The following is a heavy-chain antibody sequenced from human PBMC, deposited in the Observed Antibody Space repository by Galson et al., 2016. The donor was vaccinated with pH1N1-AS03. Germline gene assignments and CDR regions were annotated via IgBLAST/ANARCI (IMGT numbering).Heavy chain of an antibody. CDR3: TRGGTYSSSSPAYFGY. D-gene: IGHD6-6*01. Sequence: ETLSLTCTVSGGSITNYYWTWIRQPPGKGLEWIGYIYYNGPANYNPSLNSRVTISADTSKKQFFLNLTSVTAAATAVYFCTRGGTYSSSSPAYFGYWGQGTLVTVSS. CDR2: IYYNGPA. CDR1: GGSITNYY. V-gene: IGHV4-59*01. J-gene: IGHJ4*02.